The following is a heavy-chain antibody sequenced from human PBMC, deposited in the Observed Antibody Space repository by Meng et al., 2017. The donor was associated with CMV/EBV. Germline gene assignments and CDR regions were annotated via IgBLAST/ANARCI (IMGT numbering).Heavy chain of an antibody. V-gene: IGHV3-33*06. CDR3: AKALNDFWSGYYTGLYYYYGMDV. J-gene: IGHJ6*02. Sequence: LSLTCAASGFTFSSYGMHWVRQAPGKGLEWVAVIWYDGSNKYYADSVKGRFTISRDNSKNTLYLQMNSLRAEDTAVYYCAKALNDFWSGYYTGLYYYYGMDVWGQGTTVTVSS. D-gene: IGHD3-3*01. CDR2: IWYDGSNK. CDR1: GFTFSSYG.